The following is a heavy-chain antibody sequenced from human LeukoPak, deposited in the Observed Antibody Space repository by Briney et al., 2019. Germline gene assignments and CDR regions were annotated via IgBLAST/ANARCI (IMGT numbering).Heavy chain of an antibody. CDR3: ARDYCSGGSCYQILT. CDR2: ITTSGTI. D-gene: IGHD2-15*01. V-gene: IGHV3-48*04. Sequence: GGSLRLSCAASGITFSSYSMNWVRQAPGKGLEWVSYITTSGTIYYADSVKGRFTISRDNAKNSLYLQMNSLRAEDTAVYYCARDYCSGGSCYQILTWGQGTLVTVS. J-gene: IGHJ5*02. CDR1: GITFSSYS.